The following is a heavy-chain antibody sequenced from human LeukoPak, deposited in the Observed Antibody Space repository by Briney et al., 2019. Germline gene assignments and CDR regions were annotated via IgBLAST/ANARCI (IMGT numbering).Heavy chain of an antibody. CDR3: ARAPTAYFDY. J-gene: IGHJ4*02. Sequence: SETLSLTYAVYGGSFSGYYWSWIRQPPGKGLEWIGEINHSGSTNYNPSLKSRVTISVDTSKNQFSLKLSSVTAADTAVYYCARAPTAYFDYWGQGTLVTVSS. CDR1: GGSFSGYY. CDR2: INHSGST. D-gene: IGHD4-11*01. V-gene: IGHV4-34*01.